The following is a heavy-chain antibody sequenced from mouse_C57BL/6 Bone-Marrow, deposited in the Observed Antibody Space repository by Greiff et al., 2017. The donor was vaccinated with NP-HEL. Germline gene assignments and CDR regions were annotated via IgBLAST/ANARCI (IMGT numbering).Heavy chain of an antibody. D-gene: IGHD1-1*01. CDR3: ARDSSTGWYFDV. Sequence: VQGVESGAELVRPGTSVKMSCKASGYTFTNYWIGWAKQRPGHGLEWIGDIYPGGGYTNYNEKFKGKATLTADKSSSTAYMQFSSLTSEDSAIYYCARDSSTGWYFDVWGTGTTVTVSS. CDR1: GYTFTNYW. V-gene: IGHV1-63*01. CDR2: IYPGGGYT. J-gene: IGHJ1*03.